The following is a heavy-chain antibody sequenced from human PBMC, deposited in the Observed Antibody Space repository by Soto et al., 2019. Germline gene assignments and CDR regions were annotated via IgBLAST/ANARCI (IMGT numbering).Heavy chain of an antibody. V-gene: IGHV4-34*01. CDR1: GGSFSGYY. J-gene: IGHJ4*02. CDR2: INHSGST. CDR3: ARGPSSMVRGVFKTRAPFDF. D-gene: IGHD3-10*01. Sequence: QVQLQQWGAGLLKPSETLSLTCAVYGGSFSGYYWSWIRQPPGKGLEWIGEINHSGSTNYNPSLKSRVTISVDTSKNQFSLKLSSVTAADTAVYYCARGPSSMVRGVFKTRAPFDFWGQGTLVTVSS.